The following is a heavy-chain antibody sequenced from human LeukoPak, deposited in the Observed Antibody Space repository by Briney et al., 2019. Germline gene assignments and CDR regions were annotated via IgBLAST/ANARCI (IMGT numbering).Heavy chain of an antibody. CDR3: ASNRRRYWYFDL. Sequence: SETLPLTCAVYGGSFSGYYWSWIRQPPGKGLEWIGEINHSGSTNYNPALKSRVTISVDTSKNQFSLKLSSVTAADTAVYYCASNRRRYWYFDLWGRGTLVTVSS. CDR2: INHSGST. D-gene: IGHD1-1*01. V-gene: IGHV4-34*01. CDR1: GGSFSGYY. J-gene: IGHJ2*01.